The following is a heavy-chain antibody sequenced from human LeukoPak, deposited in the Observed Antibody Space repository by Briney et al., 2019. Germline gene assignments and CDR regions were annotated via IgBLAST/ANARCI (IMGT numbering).Heavy chain of an antibody. J-gene: IGHJ4*02. Sequence: SETLSLTCTVSGGSISSYYWSCIRQPPGKGLEWIGYIYYSGSTNYNPSLKSRVTISVDTSKNQVSLKVSSVTAADTAVYYCARGEEGPTPFDYWGQGTLVTVSS. D-gene: IGHD1-26*01. CDR2: IYYSGST. CDR3: ARGEEGPTPFDY. V-gene: IGHV4-59*01. CDR1: GGSISSYY.